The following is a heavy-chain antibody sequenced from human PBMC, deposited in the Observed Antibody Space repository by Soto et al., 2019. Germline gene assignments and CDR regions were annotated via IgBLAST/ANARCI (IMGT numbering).Heavy chain of an antibody. CDR2: TTATGGDT. Sequence: GGSLRLSCVASGITFGSRAMSWVRQAPGEGLEWVSTTTATGGDTKYADSVRGRFTISRDNSKNKLYLQMSSLRVEDSAPYYCVNELHISDWCWGRGTLVTVPS. J-gene: IGHJ4*02. CDR3: VNELHISDWC. V-gene: IGHV3-23*01. CDR1: GITFGSRA. D-gene: IGHD2-21*01.